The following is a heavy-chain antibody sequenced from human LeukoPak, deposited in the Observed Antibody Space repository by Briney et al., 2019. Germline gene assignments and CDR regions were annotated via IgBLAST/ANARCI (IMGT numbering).Heavy chain of an antibody. D-gene: IGHD2-21*02. Sequence: GGSLRLSCAASGFTFSSYSMNWVRQAPGKGLEWVSVIYSGGSTYYADSVKGRFTISRDNSKNTLYLQMNSLRAEDTAVYYCASRLVVTADALDYWGQGTLVTVSS. CDR3: ASRLVVTADALDY. V-gene: IGHV3-66*01. J-gene: IGHJ4*02. CDR1: GFTFSSYS. CDR2: IYSGGST.